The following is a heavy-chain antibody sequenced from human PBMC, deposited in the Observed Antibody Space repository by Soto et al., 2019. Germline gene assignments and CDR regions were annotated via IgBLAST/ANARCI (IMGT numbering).Heavy chain of an antibody. D-gene: IGHD6-19*01. V-gene: IGHV2-26*01. CDR3: VGTLVGGKFASDYYYSGMDV. CDR1: GFSLSNARMG. J-gene: IGHJ6*02. Sequence: QVTLKESGPVLVKPTETLTLTCTVSGFSLSNARMGVSWIRQPPGKALEWLAHIFSNDEKSYSTSLKSRLTISKDTSKSQVVLTMTTMDPADTARYYCVGTLVGGKFASDYYYSGMDVWGQWTTGTVSS. CDR2: IFSNDEK.